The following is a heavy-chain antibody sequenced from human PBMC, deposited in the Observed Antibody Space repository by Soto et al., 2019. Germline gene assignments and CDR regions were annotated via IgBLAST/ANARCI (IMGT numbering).Heavy chain of an antibody. CDR2: IYYSGST. V-gene: IGHV4-30-4*01. CDR3: ARVQGDYGERYYYGMDV. J-gene: IGHJ6*01. CDR1: GGSISSGDYY. Sequence: PSETLSLTSTVSGGSISSGDYYWSWIRQPPGKGLEWIGHIYYSGSTYYNPSLKSRVTISVDTSKNQFSLKLSSVTAADTAVYYCARVQGDYGERYYYGMDVWGQGTTVTVSS. D-gene: IGHD4-17*01.